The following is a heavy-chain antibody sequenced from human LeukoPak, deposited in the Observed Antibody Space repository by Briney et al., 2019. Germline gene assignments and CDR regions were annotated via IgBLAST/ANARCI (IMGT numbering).Heavy chain of an antibody. D-gene: IGHD3-22*01. CDR1: GYTFTSYD. CDR3: ARGLRGISSGYSNFDY. Sequence: ASVKVSCKASGYTFTSYDINWVRQATGQGLEWMGWMNPNSGNTGYAQKFQGRVTMTRNTSISTAYMELSSLRSEDTAVYYCARGLRGISSGYSNFDYWGQGTLVTVSS. V-gene: IGHV1-8*01. CDR2: MNPNSGNT. J-gene: IGHJ4*02.